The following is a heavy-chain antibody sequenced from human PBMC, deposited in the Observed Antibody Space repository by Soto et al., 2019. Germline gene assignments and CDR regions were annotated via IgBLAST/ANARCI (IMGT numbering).Heavy chain of an antibody. CDR1: GGTFSSYA. D-gene: IGHD2-2*01. V-gene: IGHV1-69*13. CDR2: IIPIFGTA. Sequence: RASVKVSCKASGGTFSSYAISWVRQAPGQGLEWMGGIIPIFGTANYAQKFQGRVTITADESTSTAYMELSSLRSEDTAVYYCARWDCSSTSCYPYFYGMDPWGQGVPVTVSS. CDR3: ARWDCSSTSCYPYFYGMDP. J-gene: IGHJ5*02.